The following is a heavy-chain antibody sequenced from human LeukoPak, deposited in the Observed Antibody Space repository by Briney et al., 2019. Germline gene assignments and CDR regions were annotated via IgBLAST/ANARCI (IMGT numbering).Heavy chain of an antibody. CDR2: ISSSSSYI. V-gene: IGHV3-21*01. J-gene: IGHJ4*02. D-gene: IGHD2-15*01. CDR1: GFTFSSYS. CDR3: ARALASRTPFDY. Sequence: GSLRLSCAASGFTFSSYSMNWVRQAPGKGLEWVSSISSSSSYIYYADSVKGRFTISRDNAKNSLYLQMNSLRAEDTAVYYCARALASRTPFDYWGQGTLVTVSS.